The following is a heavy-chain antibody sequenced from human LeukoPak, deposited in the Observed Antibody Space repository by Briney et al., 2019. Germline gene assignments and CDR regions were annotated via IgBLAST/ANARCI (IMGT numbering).Heavy chain of an antibody. D-gene: IGHD3-22*01. CDR1: GFTLSGYW. CDR3: AKDVAITLIVVVIGLGFDY. Sequence: GGSLRLSCAASGFTLSGYWMHWVRQAPGEGLVWVSRIDPDGITTNYADSVKGRFTTSRDSAGNTLYLQMNSLRAEDTAIYYCAKDVAITLIVVVIGLGFDYWGQGTLGTVSS. J-gene: IGHJ4*02. CDR2: IDPDGITT. V-gene: IGHV3-74*01.